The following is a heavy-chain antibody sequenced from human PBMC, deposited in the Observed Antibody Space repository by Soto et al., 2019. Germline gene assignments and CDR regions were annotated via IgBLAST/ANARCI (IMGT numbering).Heavy chain of an antibody. D-gene: IGHD2-8*02. Sequence: GGSLRLSCVASGFTFSDHYMTWIRQAPGKGLEWLSYISTSSSYTNYADSVKGRFTISRDNAKNSLYLQMNSLRAEDTAVYYCARGYWPQHWGQGTLVTVSS. CDR3: ARGYWPQH. J-gene: IGHJ1*01. V-gene: IGHV3-11*06. CDR1: GFTFSDHY. CDR2: ISTSSSYT.